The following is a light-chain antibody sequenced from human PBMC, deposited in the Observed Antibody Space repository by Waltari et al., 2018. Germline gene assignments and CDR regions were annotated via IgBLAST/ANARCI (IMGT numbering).Light chain of an antibody. V-gene: IGKV3-20*01. CDR3: QHYVRLPAT. J-gene: IGKJ1*01. CDR2: GAS. CDR1: QSVSRA. Sequence: EIVLTQSPGILSLSPGERATLSCRASQSVSRAVAWYQQKPGQAPRLLIYGASNRATGIPDRFSGGGSGTDFSLTISRLEPEDFAVYYCQHYVRLPATFGQGTKVEIK.